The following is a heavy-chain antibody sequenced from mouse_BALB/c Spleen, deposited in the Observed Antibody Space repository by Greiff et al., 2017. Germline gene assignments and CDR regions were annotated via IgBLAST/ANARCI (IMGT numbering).Heavy chain of an antibody. D-gene: IGHD2-14*01. J-gene: IGHJ2*01. Sequence: QVHVKQPGAELVMPGASVKMSCKASGYTFTDYWMHWVKQRPGQGLEWIGAIDTSDSYTSYNQKFKGKATLTVDESSSTAYMQLSSLTSEDSAVYYCSRYDGFLDYWGQGTTLTVSS. CDR1: GYTFTDYW. CDR2: IDTSDSYT. CDR3: SRYDGFLDY. V-gene: IGHV1-69*01.